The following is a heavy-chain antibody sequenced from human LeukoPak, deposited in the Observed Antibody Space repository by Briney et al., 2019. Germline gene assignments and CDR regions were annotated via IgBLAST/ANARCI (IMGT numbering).Heavy chain of an antibody. Sequence: PSETLSLTCAIYGGSFSGYYWSWIRQPPGKGLEWIGEINHSGSTNYNPSLKSRVTISVDTSKNQFSLKLSSVTAADTAVYYCARGLIYYGSSGYYYLSSKGYYFDYWGQGTLVTVSS. CDR1: GGSFSGYY. CDR3: ARGLIYYGSSGYYYLSSKGYYFDY. V-gene: IGHV4-34*01. CDR2: INHSGST. D-gene: IGHD3-22*01. J-gene: IGHJ4*02.